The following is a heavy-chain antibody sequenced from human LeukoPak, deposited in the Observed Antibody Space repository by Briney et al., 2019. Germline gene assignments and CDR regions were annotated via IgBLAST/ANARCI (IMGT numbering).Heavy chain of an antibody. D-gene: IGHD6-25*01. CDR3: VRGAKCSGGGCDSKEYVYYFDY. V-gene: IGHV1-8*01. Sequence: ASVKASCKASGFTFTNYDINWVRQATGQGLEWMGCMNPNSGNTGYAQKFQGRVTISRSTSISTAYMELSSLRSDDTAVYYCVRGAKCSGGGCDSKEYVYYFDYWGQGTLVTVSS. CDR1: GFTFTNYD. CDR2: MNPNSGNT. J-gene: IGHJ4*02.